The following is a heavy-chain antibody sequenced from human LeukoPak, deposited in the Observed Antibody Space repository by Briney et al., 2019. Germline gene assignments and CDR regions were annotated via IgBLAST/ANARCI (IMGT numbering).Heavy chain of an antibody. CDR3: ARVLQQLVSPYYYGMDV. J-gene: IGHJ6*02. CDR1: GGTFSSYA. Sequence: EASVKVSCKASGGTFSSYAISWVRQAPGQGLEWMGRIIPILGIANYAQKFQGRVTITADKSTSTAYMELSSLRSEDTAVYYCARVLQQLVSPYYYGMDVWGQGTTVTVSS. V-gene: IGHV1-69*04. CDR2: IIPILGIA. D-gene: IGHD6-13*01.